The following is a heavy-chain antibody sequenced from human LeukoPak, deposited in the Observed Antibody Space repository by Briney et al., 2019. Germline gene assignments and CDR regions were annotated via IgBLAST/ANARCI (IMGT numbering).Heavy chain of an antibody. D-gene: IGHD4-23*01. J-gene: IGHJ4*02. V-gene: IGHV3-64*01. CDR3: ARGPIRDYGGNSGDY. CDR2: ISSNGGST. Sequence: GGSLRLSCAASGFTFSSYAMHWVRQAPGKGLENVSAISSNGGSTYYANSVKGRFTISRDNSKNTLYLQMGSLRAEDMAVYYCARGPIRDYGGNSGDYWGQGTLVTVSS. CDR1: GFTFSSYA.